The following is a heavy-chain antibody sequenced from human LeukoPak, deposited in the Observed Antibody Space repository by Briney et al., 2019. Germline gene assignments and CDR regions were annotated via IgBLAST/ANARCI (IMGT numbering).Heavy chain of an antibody. V-gene: IGHV3-23*01. D-gene: IGHD4-17*01. Sequence: GGSLRLSCAASGFTFSSYGMSWVRQAPGKGLEWVSDISGSGGSTYYADSVKGRFTISRDNSKNTLYLQMNSLRAEDTAVYYCAKSLGTVTTALIGYWGQGTLVTVSS. CDR3: AKSLGTVTTALIGY. CDR1: GFTFSSYG. J-gene: IGHJ4*02. CDR2: ISGSGGST.